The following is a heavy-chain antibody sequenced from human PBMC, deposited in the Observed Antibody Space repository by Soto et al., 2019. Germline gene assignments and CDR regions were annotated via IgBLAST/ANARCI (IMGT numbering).Heavy chain of an antibody. V-gene: IGHV3-48*03. J-gene: IGHJ4*02. CDR2: ISSSGRSI. Sequence: EVQLVESGGALVQPGGSLRLSCVASEFDFSSHEMNWVRQAPGKGLEWVSYISSSGRSIYYAGSVKGRFTVSRDNAANSLYLQMNSLRADDTAIYYCARGLSGYYYDPFHYWGQGTLVTVSS. CDR3: ARGLSGYYYDPFHY. CDR1: EFDFSSHE. D-gene: IGHD3-22*01.